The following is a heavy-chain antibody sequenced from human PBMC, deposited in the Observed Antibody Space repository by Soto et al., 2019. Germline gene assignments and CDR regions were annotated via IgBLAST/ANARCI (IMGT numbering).Heavy chain of an antibody. D-gene: IGHD2-15*01. V-gene: IGHV1-69*01. Sequence: QVKLVQSGAEVKKPGSSVKVSCKASGGTFSSYAISWVRQAPGQGLEWMGGIIPIIGTANYAQKFQGRVTITADESTSTVYMELSSLRSEDTAVDYCARDFEIGYCSGGRCGSEGSFAWGQGTLVTVSS. CDR1: GGTFSSYA. CDR2: IIPIIGTA. CDR3: ARDFEIGYCSGGRCGSEGSFA. J-gene: IGHJ5*02.